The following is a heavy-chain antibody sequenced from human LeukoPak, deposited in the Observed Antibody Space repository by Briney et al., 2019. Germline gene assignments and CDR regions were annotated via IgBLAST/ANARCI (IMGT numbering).Heavy chain of an antibody. D-gene: IGHD6-19*01. CDR2: MNPNSGNT. CDR3: ARVAVAGTIAFDI. CDR1: GYTFTSYD. Sequence: GATVKVSCKASGYTFTSYDINWVRQATGQGLEGMGWMNPNSGNTGYAQKFQGRVTMTRNTAISTAYMELSSLRSEDTAVYYCARVAVAGTIAFDIWGQGTMVTVSS. J-gene: IGHJ3*02. V-gene: IGHV1-8*01.